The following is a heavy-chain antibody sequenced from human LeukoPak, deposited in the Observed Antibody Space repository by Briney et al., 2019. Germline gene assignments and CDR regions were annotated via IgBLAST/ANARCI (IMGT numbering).Heavy chain of an antibody. Sequence: PGGSLRLSCAASGFTFSSYAMSWVRQAPGKGLEWVGNIKEDGSAKYYVGSVKGRFTISRDNAQNSLSLQMNSLRPEDTAVYYCARGGVYFDYWGRGTLVTVSS. J-gene: IGHJ4*02. D-gene: IGHD2-8*01. CDR1: GFTFSSYA. CDR2: IKEDGSAK. CDR3: ARGGVYFDY. V-gene: IGHV3-7*01.